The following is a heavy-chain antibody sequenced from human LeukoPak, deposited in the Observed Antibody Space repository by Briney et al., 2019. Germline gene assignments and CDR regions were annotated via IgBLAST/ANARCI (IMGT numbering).Heavy chain of an antibody. V-gene: IGHV3-30-3*01. Sequence: GGSLRLSCAASGFTFSSYAMHWVRQAPGKGLEWVAVISYDGSNKYYADSVKGRFTISRDNSKNTLYLQMNSLRAEDTAVYYCAKDVYCSSTSCTPAPYYYYYYGMDVWGQGTTVTVSS. CDR2: ISYDGSNK. CDR3: AKDVYCSSTSCTPAPYYYYYYGMDV. J-gene: IGHJ6*02. CDR1: GFTFSSYA. D-gene: IGHD2-2*01.